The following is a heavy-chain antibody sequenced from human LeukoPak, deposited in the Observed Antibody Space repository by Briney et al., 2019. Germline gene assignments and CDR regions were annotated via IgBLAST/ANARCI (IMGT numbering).Heavy chain of an antibody. V-gene: IGHV1-46*01. CDR1: GHTFTSYY. D-gene: IGHD6-19*01. CDR2: INPSGGST. Sequence: ASVKVSCKAPGHTFTSYYMHWVRQAPGQGLEWMGIINPSGGSTSYAQKFQGRVTMTRDTSTSTVYMELSSLRSEDTAVYYCARTLGGGYSSGWFDYWGQGTLVTVSS. J-gene: IGHJ4*02. CDR3: ARTLGGGYSSGWFDY.